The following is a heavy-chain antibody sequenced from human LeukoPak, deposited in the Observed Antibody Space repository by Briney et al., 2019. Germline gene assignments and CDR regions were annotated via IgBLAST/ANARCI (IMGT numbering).Heavy chain of an antibody. CDR2: IYHSGST. CDR3: ASGRYFDWLFYFDY. J-gene: IGHJ4*02. CDR1: GGSISSYY. Sequence: SETLSLTCTVSGGSISSYYWSWIRQPPGKGLEWIGYIYHSGSTYYNPSLKSRVTISVDRSKNQFSLKLSSVTAADTAVYYCASGRYFDWLFYFDYWGQGTLVTVSS. V-gene: IGHV4-59*12. D-gene: IGHD3-9*01.